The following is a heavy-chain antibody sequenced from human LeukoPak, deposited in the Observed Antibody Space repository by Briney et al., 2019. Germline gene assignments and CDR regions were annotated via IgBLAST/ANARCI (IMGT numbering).Heavy chain of an antibody. CDR3: AGSHGVDGVFDI. Sequence: SETLSLTCTVSGGSISNAFSYWGWIRQPPGKGLEWIVSIYNSGSTYYNPSLKSRVTISVDTSKNQFSLKLSSVTAADTAVYYCAGSHGVDGVFDIWGQGTMATVSS. D-gene: IGHD2-8*01. CDR2: IYNSGST. V-gene: IGHV4-39*01. J-gene: IGHJ3*02. CDR1: GGSISNAFSY.